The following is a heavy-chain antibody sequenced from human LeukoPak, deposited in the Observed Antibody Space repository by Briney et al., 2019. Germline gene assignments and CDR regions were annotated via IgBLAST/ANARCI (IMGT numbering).Heavy chain of an antibody. D-gene: IGHD2-21*02. J-gene: IGHJ5*02. Sequence: GGSLRLSCVGSGFIFSGYWMSWVRQAPGKGLEWVANINGDSSKIQSVDPVKGRFIISRDNAKNSLYLQMNSLRVDDTAVYYCTRDPLYGDSWPWGQGTLVTVSS. CDR1: GFIFSGYW. CDR3: TRDPLYGDSWP. CDR2: INGDSSKI. V-gene: IGHV3-7*01.